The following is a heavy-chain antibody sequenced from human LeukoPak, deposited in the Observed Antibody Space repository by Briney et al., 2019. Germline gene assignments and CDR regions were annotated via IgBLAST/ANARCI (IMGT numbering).Heavy chain of an antibody. D-gene: IGHD3-10*01. CDR1: GYSFHIYW. Sequence: GESLKISCKASGYSFHIYWIAWVRHMPGKGLEWMGTIYPSDSDTRYSPSFQGQITISADKSISTAYLHWSGLKASDTAMYYCARGYYGLDSWGQGTLVTVSS. V-gene: IGHV5-51*01. CDR2: IYPSDSDT. CDR3: ARGYYGLDS. J-gene: IGHJ4*02.